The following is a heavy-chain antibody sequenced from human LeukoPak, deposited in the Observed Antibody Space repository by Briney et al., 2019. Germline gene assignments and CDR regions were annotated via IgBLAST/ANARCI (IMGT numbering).Heavy chain of an antibody. CDR1: GFTFSNAW. CDR3: ARDQYGSGGYSRLDY. D-gene: IGHD3-10*01. Sequence: GGSLRLSCAASGFTFSNAWMSWVRQAPGKGLEWVGRIKSKTDGGTTDYAAPVKGRFTISRDDSKNTLYLQMNSLRAEDTAVYYCARDQYGSGGYSRLDYWGQGTLVTVSS. CDR2: IKSKTDGGTT. J-gene: IGHJ4*02. V-gene: IGHV3-15*01.